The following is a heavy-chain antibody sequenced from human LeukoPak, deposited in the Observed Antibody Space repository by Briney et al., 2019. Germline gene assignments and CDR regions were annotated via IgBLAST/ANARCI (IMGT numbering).Heavy chain of an antibody. CDR1: GFTFSSYW. V-gene: IGHV3-7*01. CDR3: ARDMAAAGRGGFDP. Sequence: GGSLRLSCAASGFTFSSYWMSWVRQAPGKGLEWVANIKQDGSEKYYVDSVKGRFTISRDNAKNSLYLQMNSLRAEDTAVYYCARDMAAAGRGGFDPWGQGTLVTVSS. CDR2: IKQDGSEK. D-gene: IGHD6-13*01. J-gene: IGHJ5*02.